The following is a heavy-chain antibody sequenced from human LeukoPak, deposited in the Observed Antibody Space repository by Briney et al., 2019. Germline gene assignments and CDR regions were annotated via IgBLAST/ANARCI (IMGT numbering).Heavy chain of an antibody. V-gene: IGHV3-30*02. J-gene: IGHJ6*03. CDR3: AKPVIPSAYQGTYYMDA. D-gene: IGHD3-16*01. Sequence: GGSLRLSCAASGLIFSSYGMHWVRQAPGEGLEWVAYIRHDESKTFYADSVKGRFTISRDNSKNTLYLQMHSLRAEDTALYHCAKPVIPSAYQGTYYMDAWGKGTTVTVSS. CDR2: IRHDESKT. CDR1: GLIFSSYG.